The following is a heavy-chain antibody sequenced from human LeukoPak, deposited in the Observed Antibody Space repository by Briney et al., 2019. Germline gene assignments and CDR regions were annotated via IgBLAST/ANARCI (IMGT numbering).Heavy chain of an antibody. Sequence: GGSLRLSCAASGFTFSSYWMHWVRQAPGKGLVWVSRINSDGSSTSYADSVKGRFTISRDNSKNTLYLQMNSLRAEDTAVYYCAKLEGDYGGVLVLIFPGYYFDYWGQGTLVTVSS. D-gene: IGHD4-23*01. CDR2: INSDGSST. J-gene: IGHJ4*02. CDR1: GFTFSSYW. V-gene: IGHV3-74*01. CDR3: AKLEGDYGGVLVLIFPGYYFDY.